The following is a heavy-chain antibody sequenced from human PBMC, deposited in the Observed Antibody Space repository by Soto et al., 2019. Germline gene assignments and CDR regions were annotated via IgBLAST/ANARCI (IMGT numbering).Heavy chain of an antibody. D-gene: IGHD3-16*01. CDR1: RLTFSAHD. Sequence: QVQLVESGGGVVQPGTSLRLSCAASRLTFSAHDMHWVRQAPGKGLEWVALIWSDGSRGFYADSVKGRFTISRDNFKYALYLQMNSLGADYTAFYYCAWEPKGGPYDIDVWGQGTTGTV. CDR3: AWEPKGGPYDIDV. V-gene: IGHV3-33*01. J-gene: IGHJ6*02. CDR2: IWSDGSRG.